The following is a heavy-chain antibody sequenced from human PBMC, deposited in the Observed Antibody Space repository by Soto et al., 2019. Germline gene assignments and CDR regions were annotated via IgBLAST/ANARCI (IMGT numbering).Heavy chain of an antibody. CDR1: GFTVSSYA. J-gene: IGHJ4*02. Sequence: LRLSCAASGFTVSSYAMSWVRQAPGKGLEWVSAISGSGGSTYYADSVKGRFTISRDNSKNTLYLQMNSLRAEDTAVYYCAKDRRARKGYYYDSSGYYALVEFDYWGQGTLVTVSS. V-gene: IGHV3-23*01. CDR2: ISGSGGST. D-gene: IGHD3-22*01. CDR3: AKDRRARKGYYYDSSGYYALVEFDY.